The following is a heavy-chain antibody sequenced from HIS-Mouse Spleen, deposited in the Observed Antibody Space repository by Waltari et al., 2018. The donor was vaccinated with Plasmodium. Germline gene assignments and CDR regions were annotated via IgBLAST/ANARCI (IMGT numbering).Heavy chain of an antibody. CDR3: ASLPRVGEVTTPCYDYYYGMDV. V-gene: IGHV4-39*01. CDR2: IYYSGCT. D-gene: IGHD4-4*01. J-gene: IGHJ6*02. CDR1: GGPFRSSSYY. Sequence: QLHLQESVPGLVTPSETLSLTCTLSGGPFRSSSYYSACTRQPHGKGLESIGSIYYSGCTYSNPSLKRRVTIAVHTSKNQVSLELSSVTAADAAVYYCASLPRVGEVTTPCYDYYYGMDVWGQGTKVTVSS.